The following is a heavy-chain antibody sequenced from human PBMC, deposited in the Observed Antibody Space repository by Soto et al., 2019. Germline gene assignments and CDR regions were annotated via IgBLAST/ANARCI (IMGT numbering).Heavy chain of an antibody. CDR2: INCNGAYS. CDR1: GFKFDDYA. V-gene: IGHV3-9*01. D-gene: IGHD6-19*01. J-gene: IGHJ3*01. CDR3: ARVHSSGWYVEPYDA. Sequence: EVQLVESGGNLARPGESLRLSCAASGFKFDDYAFHWVRQVPGKGPEWVSGINCNGAYSGYADSVKGRFTISRDNAGNSVYLQRASWRPEDTALYYCARVHSSGWYVEPYDAWGQGTMVTVSS.